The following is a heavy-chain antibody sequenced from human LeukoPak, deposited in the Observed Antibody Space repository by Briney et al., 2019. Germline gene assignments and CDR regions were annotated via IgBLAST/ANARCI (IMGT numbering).Heavy chain of an antibody. CDR2: ISYTGST. CDR1: GGSISSNSYY. Sequence: SETLSLTCTVSGGSISSNSYYWGWIRQPPGKGLAWIGSISYTGSTYYNPSLKSRVTISLDTSKNQFSLKLSSVTAADTAVYYCARGVGYYDSSGYYYPLGPDYRHFDYWGQGTLVTVSS. CDR3: ARGVGYYDSSGYYYPLGPDYRHFDY. V-gene: IGHV4-39*07. D-gene: IGHD3-22*01. J-gene: IGHJ4*02.